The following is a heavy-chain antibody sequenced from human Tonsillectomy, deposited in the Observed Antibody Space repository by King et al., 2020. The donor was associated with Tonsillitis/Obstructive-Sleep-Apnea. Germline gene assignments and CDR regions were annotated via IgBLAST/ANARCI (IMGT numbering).Heavy chain of an antibody. CDR3: ASDQSGAWAFDY. Sequence: VQLVESGGGVVQPGRSLRLSCAASGFSFNSYGMHWVRQAPGKGLEWVAVIYDDGINKYYADSVKGRFTVSRDNSKSTLDLQMKSLRVEDTAIYYCASDQSGAWAFDYWGQGTLLTVSS. D-gene: IGHD4-17*01. V-gene: IGHV3-33*01. CDR2: IYDDGINK. CDR1: GFSFNSYG. J-gene: IGHJ4*02.